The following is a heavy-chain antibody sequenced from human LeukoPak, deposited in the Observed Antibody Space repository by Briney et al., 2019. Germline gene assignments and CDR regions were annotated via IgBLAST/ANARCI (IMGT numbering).Heavy chain of an antibody. CDR3: AKCLYGSGSPPPAGMDV. J-gene: IGHJ6*02. Sequence: GSLRLSCAASGFTFSSYGMHWVRQAPGKGLEWVAVISYDGSNKYYADSVKGRFTISRDNSKNTLYLQMNSLRAEDTAVYYCAKCLYGSGSPPPAGMDVWGQGTMVTVSS. CDR2: ISYDGSNK. V-gene: IGHV3-30*18. CDR1: GFTFSSYG. D-gene: IGHD3-10*01.